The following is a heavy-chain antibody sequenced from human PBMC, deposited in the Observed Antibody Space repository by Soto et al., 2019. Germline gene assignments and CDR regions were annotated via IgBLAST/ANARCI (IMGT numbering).Heavy chain of an antibody. J-gene: IGHJ5*02. Sequence: QVQLQESGPGLVKPSGTLSLTCAVSGGSISSSNWWSWVRQPPGKGPEWIGESYHSGSTNYNPSLNSRVTISVDKSRNQVSLKLSSVTAADTAVYYCARAVYCSGGSCYSRFWFDPWGQGTLVTVSS. CDR3: ARAVYCSGGSCYSRFWFDP. V-gene: IGHV4-4*02. CDR1: GGSISSSNW. CDR2: SYHSGST. D-gene: IGHD2-15*01.